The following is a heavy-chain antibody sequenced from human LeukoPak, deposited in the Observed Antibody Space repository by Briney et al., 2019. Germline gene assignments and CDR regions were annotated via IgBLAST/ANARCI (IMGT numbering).Heavy chain of an antibody. CDR1: GGSISSGGYY. V-gene: IGHV4-31*02. J-gene: IGHJ4*02. CDR3: ARKRAYTSSYYKSPPLPDY. CDR2: IYYSGST. D-gene: IGHD6-13*01. Sequence: SQTLSLTCRVSGGSISSGGYYWSWIRQHPGKGLEWIGYIYYSGSTYYDPSLKSRVTISLDTSKNQFSLKLSSVTAADTAVYYCARKRAYTSSYYKSPPLPDYWGKGTLVTVSS.